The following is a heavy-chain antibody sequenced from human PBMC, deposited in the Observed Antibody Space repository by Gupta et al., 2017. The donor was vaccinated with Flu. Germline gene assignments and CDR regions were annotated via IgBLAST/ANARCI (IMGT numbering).Heavy chain of an antibody. CDR1: GFPFSGFG. J-gene: IGHJ6*03. CDR3: AKDHGLSHFNYYMDV. CDR2: ISYDGSNK. V-gene: IGHV3-30*18. Sequence: QVQLVEAGGGVVQPGRSLRLSCAASGFPFSGFGMPWVRQAPGKGLEWVAVISYDGSNKNYADSVKGRFTISRDDSKNTLYLQMSSLRAEDTAVYYCAKDHGLSHFNYYMDVWGKGTTVTVSS. D-gene: IGHD3-16*01.